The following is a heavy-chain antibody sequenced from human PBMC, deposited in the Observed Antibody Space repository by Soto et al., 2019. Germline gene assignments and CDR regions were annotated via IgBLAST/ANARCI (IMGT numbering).Heavy chain of an antibody. J-gene: IGHJ3*02. CDR3: ARDATFGTKGGSFDI. D-gene: IGHD3-16*01. V-gene: IGHV3-33*01. CDR2: MWYDGTNK. Sequence: GGSLIGSDAASEVTVRIYSMHWVRQTPVKGLEWVAVMWYDGTNKYYGESVKGRFTISRYNSENTLYLQMNSLRVEDTAVYYCARDATFGTKGGSFDIWGHGTLVTVSS. CDR1: EVTVRIYS.